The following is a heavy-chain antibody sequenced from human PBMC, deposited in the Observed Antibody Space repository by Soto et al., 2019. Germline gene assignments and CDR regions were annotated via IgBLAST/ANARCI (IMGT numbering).Heavy chain of an antibody. V-gene: IGHV3-30-3*01. J-gene: IGHJ4*02. CDR3: ARVRIVVVITAGYFDY. D-gene: IGHD3-22*01. Sequence: GGSLRLSCAASGFTFSSYAMHWVRQAPGKGLEWVAVISYDGSNKYYADSVKGRFTISRDNSKNTLYLQMNSLRAEDTAVYYCARVRIVVVITAGYFDYWGQGTLVTVSS. CDR2: ISYDGSNK. CDR1: GFTFSSYA.